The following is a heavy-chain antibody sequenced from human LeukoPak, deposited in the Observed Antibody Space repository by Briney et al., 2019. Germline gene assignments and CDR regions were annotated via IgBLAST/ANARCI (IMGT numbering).Heavy chain of an antibody. CDR1: GFTFSSYA. J-gene: IGHJ4*02. V-gene: IGHV3-30*04. D-gene: IGHD6-19*01. CDR3: ASVTVAGTWGLAENEGDYFDY. CDR2: ISYDGSNK. Sequence: PGGSLRLSCAASGFTFSSYAMHWVRQAPGKGLEWVAVISYDGSNKYYADSVKGRFTISRDNSKNTLYLQMNSLRAEDTAVYYCASVTVAGTWGLAENEGDYFDYWGQGTLVTVSS.